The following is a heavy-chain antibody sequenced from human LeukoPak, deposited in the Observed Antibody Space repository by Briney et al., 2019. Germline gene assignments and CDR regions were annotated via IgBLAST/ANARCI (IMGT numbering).Heavy chain of an antibody. CDR2: INPNSGGT. V-gene: IGHV1-2*02. Sequence: ASVKVSCKASGYTFTGYYMHWVRQAPGQGLEWMGWINPNSGGTNYAQKFQGRVTMTRDASISTAYMELSRLRSDDTAVYYCARVGTTVTSYDYWGQGTLVTVSS. J-gene: IGHJ4*02. D-gene: IGHD4-17*01. CDR1: GYTFTGYY. CDR3: ARVGTTVTSYDY.